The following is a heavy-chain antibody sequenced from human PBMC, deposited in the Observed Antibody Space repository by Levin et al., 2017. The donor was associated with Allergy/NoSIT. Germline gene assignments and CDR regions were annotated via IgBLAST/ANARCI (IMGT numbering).Heavy chain of an antibody. CDR2: ISWNSGSI. CDR1: GFTFDDYA. J-gene: IGHJ6*02. Sequence: GGSLRLSCAASGFTFDDYAMHWVRQAPGKGLEWVSGISWNSGSIGYADSVKGRFTISRDNAKNSLYLQMNSLRAEDTAFYYCAKDRQWSGQQLGYGMDVWGQGTTVTVSS. V-gene: IGHV3-9*01. CDR3: AKDRQWSGQQLGYGMDV. D-gene: IGHD6-13*01.